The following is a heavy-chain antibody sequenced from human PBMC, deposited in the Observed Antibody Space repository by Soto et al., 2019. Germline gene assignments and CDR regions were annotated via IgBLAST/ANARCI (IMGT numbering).Heavy chain of an antibody. Sequence: SATLSLTCDVSGDTISTGGYTWAWIRQPPGKALEWIGHTYHSGNPYYNPSLKSRVIISVDNSMNTLYLQMNSLRAEDTAVYYCAKQGASTTGTGWRWVFDPWGQGTLVTVSS. CDR3: AKQGASTTGTGWRWVFDP. CDR1: GDTISTGGYT. D-gene: IGHD1-1*01. CDR2: TYHSGNP. V-gene: IGHV4-30-2*01. J-gene: IGHJ5*02.